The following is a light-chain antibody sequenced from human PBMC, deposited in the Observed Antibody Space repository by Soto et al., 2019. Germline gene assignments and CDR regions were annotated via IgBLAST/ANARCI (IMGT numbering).Light chain of an antibody. Sequence: DIVMTQSPLSLPVTPGEPASISCRSSQSLLHINGYSYLDWYLQKPGQSPQLLIYLGSTRASGVPYRFSGSGSGTDFTLKISRVEAEDVGIYYCMQALQPLYSFGQGTNLEIK. CDR3: MQALQPLYS. V-gene: IGKV2-28*01. CDR1: QSLLHINGYSY. CDR2: LGS. J-gene: IGKJ2*01.